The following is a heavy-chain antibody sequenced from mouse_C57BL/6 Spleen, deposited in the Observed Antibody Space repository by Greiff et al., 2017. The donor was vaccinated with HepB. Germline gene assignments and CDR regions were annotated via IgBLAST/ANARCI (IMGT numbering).Heavy chain of an antibody. CDR1: GYTFTSYW. D-gene: IGHD1-1*01. Sequence: QVQLQQPGAELVKPGASVKLSCKASGYTFTSYWMQWVKQRPGQGLEWIGEIDPSDSYTNYNQKFKGKATLTVDTSSSTAYMQLSSLTSEDSAVYYCARWDGSSYDYAMDYWGQGTSVTVAS. CDR3: ARWDGSSYDYAMDY. V-gene: IGHV1-50*01. J-gene: IGHJ4*01. CDR2: IDPSDSYT.